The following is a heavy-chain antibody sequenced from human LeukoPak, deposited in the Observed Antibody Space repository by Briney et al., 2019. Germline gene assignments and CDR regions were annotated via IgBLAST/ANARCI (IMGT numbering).Heavy chain of an antibody. CDR2: FDPEDGET. J-gene: IGHJ6*04. V-gene: IGHV1-24*01. CDR1: GYTLTELS. Sequence: ASVKVSCKVSGYTLTELSMHWVRQAPGKGLEWMGGFDPEDGETIYAQKFQGRVTMTEDTSTDTAYMELSSLRSGDTAVYYCATPRPAAMSGYYYYGMDVWGKGTTVTVSS. D-gene: IGHD2-2*01. CDR3: ATPRPAAMSGYYYYGMDV.